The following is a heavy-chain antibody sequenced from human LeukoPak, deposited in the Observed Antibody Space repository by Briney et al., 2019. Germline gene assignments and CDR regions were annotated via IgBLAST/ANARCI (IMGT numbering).Heavy chain of an antibody. Sequence: GGSLRLSCTASGFTFGDYAMSWVRQAPGKGPEWVGFIRSKAYGGTTEYAASVKGRFTISRDDSKSIAYLQMNSLKTEDTAVYYCARGRRDGYTYFDYWGQGTLVTVSP. J-gene: IGHJ4*02. V-gene: IGHV3-49*04. CDR1: GFTFGDYA. D-gene: IGHD5-24*01. CDR2: IRSKAYGGTT. CDR3: ARGRRDGYTYFDY.